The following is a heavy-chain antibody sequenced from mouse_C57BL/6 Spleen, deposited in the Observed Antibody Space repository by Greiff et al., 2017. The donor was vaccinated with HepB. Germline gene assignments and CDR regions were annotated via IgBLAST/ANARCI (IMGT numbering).Heavy chain of an antibody. CDR1: GFTFSDYG. V-gene: IGHV5-15*01. CDR3: ASLITTGAMDY. Sequence: EVQLVESGGGLVQPGGSLKLSCAASGFTFSDYGMAWVRQAPRKGPEWVAFISNLAYSIYYADTVTGRFTISRENAKNTLYLEMSSLRSEDTAMYYCASLITTGAMDYWGQGTSVTVSS. CDR2: ISNLAYSI. D-gene: IGHD1-1*01. J-gene: IGHJ4*01.